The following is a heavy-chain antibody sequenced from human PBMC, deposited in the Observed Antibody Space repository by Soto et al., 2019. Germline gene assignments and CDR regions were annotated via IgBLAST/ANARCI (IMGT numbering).Heavy chain of an antibody. D-gene: IGHD3-10*01. V-gene: IGHV4-59*08. CDR2: IYYSGST. Sequence: PSETLSLTCTVSGGSISSYYWSWIRQPPGKGLEWIGYIYYSGSTNYNPSLKSRVTISVDTSKNQFSLKLSSVTAADTAVYYCARNHFVRWYNWFDPWGQGTLVTVSS. J-gene: IGHJ5*02. CDR1: GGSISSYY. CDR3: ARNHFVRWYNWFDP.